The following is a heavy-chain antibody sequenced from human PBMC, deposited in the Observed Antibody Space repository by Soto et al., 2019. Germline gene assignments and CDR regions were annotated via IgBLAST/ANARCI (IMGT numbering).Heavy chain of an antibody. CDR2: ISHTGITT. Sequence: EVQLLESGGGLVQPGGSLRLSCVASGFTFGTYAMSWVRQAPGKGLEWVSAISHTGITTYYADSVKGRFTISRDTSKNTLYLQMYSLRAEDTAVYFCAHQSYGGGTYPLLFDYWVQGTLVTVSS. J-gene: IGHJ4*02. V-gene: IGHV3-23*01. CDR3: AHQSYGGGTYPLLFDY. D-gene: IGHD3-10*01. CDR1: GFTFGTYA.